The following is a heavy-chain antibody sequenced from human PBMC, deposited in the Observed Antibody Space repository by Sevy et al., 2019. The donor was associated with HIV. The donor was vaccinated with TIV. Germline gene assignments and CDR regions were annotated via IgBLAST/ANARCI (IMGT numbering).Heavy chain of an antibody. CDR2: INQDGSEK. CDR3: ASLLSGGPNDY. V-gene: IGHV3-7*01. Sequence: GGSLRLSCAASGFTFSNPSMSWVRQAPGKGLEWVANINQDGSEKYYVDSVKGRFTISRDNAKNSLFLQMNSLRAEDTAVYYCASLLSGGPNDYWGQGTLVTVSS. CDR1: GFTFSNPS. J-gene: IGHJ4*02. D-gene: IGHD3-10*01.